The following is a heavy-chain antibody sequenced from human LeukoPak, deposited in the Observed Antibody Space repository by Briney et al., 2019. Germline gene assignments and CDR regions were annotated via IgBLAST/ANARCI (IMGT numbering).Heavy chain of an antibody. CDR3: ARGSTYYDSSGQVPFDY. D-gene: IGHD3-22*01. J-gene: IGHJ4*02. Sequence: SETLSLTCAVYGGSFSGYYWSWIRQPPGKGLEWIGEINHSGSTNYNPSLKSRVTISVDTSKNQFSLKLSSVTAADTAVYYCARGSTYYDSSGQVPFDYWGQGTLVTVSS. CDR2: INHSGST. V-gene: IGHV4-34*01. CDR1: GGSFSGYY.